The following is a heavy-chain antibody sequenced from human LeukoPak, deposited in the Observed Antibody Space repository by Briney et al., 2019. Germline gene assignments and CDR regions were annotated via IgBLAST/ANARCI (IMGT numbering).Heavy chain of an antibody. CDR1: GYTFTTYD. J-gene: IGHJ4*02. CDR3: ARGASRSFDY. CDR2: MNPNSGNT. V-gene: IGHV1-8*03. Sequence: GASVKVSCKASGYTFTTYDINWVRQATGQGLEWMGWMNPNSGNTGYAQKFQGRVSITRNTSIRTAYMELSSLRSDDTAVYYCARGASRSFDYWGQGTLVTVSS.